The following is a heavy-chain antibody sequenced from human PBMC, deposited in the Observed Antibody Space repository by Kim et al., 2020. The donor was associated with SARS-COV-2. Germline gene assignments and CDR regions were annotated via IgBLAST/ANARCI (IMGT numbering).Heavy chain of an antibody. Sequence: GGSLRLSCAASGFTFSSYAMSWVRQAPGKGLEWVSAISGSGGSTYYADSVKGRFTISRDNSKNTLYLQMNSLRAEDTAVYYCAKDLQQWLISYAEYFQHWGQGTLVTVSS. J-gene: IGHJ1*01. V-gene: IGHV3-23*01. D-gene: IGHD6-19*01. CDR2: ISGSGGST. CDR1: GFTFSSYA. CDR3: AKDLQQWLISYAEYFQH.